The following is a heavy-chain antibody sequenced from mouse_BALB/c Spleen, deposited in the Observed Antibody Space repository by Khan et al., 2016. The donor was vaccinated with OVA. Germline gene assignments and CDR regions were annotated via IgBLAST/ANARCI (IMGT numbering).Heavy chain of an antibody. CDR1: GYTFTNFV. Sequence: VQLQQLGPDLVKPGASVKISCKASGYTFTNFVLHWVNQKPGQGHDWIGYFTPDNDGLRNNRTSRGKAPPTSDKSSSIAYMELSSLNSEDSAVYYCAREASNWDFSFAYWGQGTLVTVSA. V-gene: IGHV1S136*01. D-gene: IGHD4-1*01. CDR2: FTPDNDGL. CDR3: AREASNWDFSFAY. J-gene: IGHJ3*01.